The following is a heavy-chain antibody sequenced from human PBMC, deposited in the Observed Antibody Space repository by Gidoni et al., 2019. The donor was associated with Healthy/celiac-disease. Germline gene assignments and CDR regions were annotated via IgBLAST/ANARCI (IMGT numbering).Heavy chain of an antibody. CDR1: GFTFSRYE. CDR2: ISRSGSTI. Sequence: EVQLVESGGGLVQPGGSLRLSCSASGFTFSRYEMNWVRQAPGKGLEWVSYISRSGSTIYYADSVKGRFTISRDNAKNSLYLQMNSLRAEDTAVYYCASQQLVPSSGMDVWGQGTTVTVSS. CDR3: ASQQLVPSSGMDV. V-gene: IGHV3-48*03. D-gene: IGHD6-13*01. J-gene: IGHJ6*02.